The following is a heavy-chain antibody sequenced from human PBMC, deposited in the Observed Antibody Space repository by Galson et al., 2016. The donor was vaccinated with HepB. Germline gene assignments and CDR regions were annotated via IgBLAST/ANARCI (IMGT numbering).Heavy chain of an antibody. D-gene: IGHD2-21*01. J-gene: IGHJ4*02. CDR1: GDSVSSIDAA. CDR2: TYYRSKWYY. CDR3: ARDRASWDGQHTGSFDY. Sequence: CAISGDSVSSIDAAWNWIRQSPSRGLEWLGRTYYRSKWYYDYAVSVKSRMTNNPDTSKNQLSLQLNSVTPEDKAVYYCARDRASWDGQHTGSFDYWGQGTLVTVSS. V-gene: IGHV6-1*01.